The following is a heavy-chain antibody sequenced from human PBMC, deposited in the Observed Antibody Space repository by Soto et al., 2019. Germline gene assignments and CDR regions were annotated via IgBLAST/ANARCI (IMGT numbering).Heavy chain of an antibody. CDR3: ARDHGIAAAGKYSYYYGIDV. V-gene: IGHV1-69*13. Sequence: VASVKVSCKASGYTFSSYAISWVRQAPGQGLEWMGGIIPIFGTTNYAQKFQGRVTMTADESTSTAYMELSSLRSEDTAVYYCARDHGIAAAGKYSYYYGIDVWGQGTPVTVSS. CDR1: GYTFSSYA. D-gene: IGHD6-13*01. CDR2: IIPIFGTT. J-gene: IGHJ6*02.